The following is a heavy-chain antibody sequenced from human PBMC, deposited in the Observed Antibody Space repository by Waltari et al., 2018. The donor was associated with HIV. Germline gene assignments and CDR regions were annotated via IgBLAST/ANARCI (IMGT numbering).Heavy chain of an antibody. J-gene: IGHJ4*02. CDR2: INPISGST. CDR1: GYSFTAYY. V-gene: IGHV1-2*06. D-gene: IGHD2-15*01. Sequence: VQLVQSGAELKTPGASVEFSCRASGYSFTAYYIHWLRQAPGQGLQGMGRINPISGSTNIPLTFQGRITMTRDTSSGAVFTELRGLKFNDTALYYCARGESVAVSNIPPGYRFDFWGQGTLITVSS. CDR3: ARGESVAVSNIPPGYRFDF.